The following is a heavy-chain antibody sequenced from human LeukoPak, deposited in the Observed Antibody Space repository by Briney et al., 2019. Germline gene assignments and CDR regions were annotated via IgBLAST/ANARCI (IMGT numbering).Heavy chain of an antibody. CDR1: GGSISSSSYY. D-gene: IGHD3-3*01. J-gene: IGHJ4*02. V-gene: IGHV4-39*01. Sequence: SETLSLTCTVSGGSISSSSYYWGWIRQPPGKGLEWIGSIYYSGSTYYNPSLKSRVTISVDTSKNQFSLKLSSVTAADTAVYYCAAPSDDSTIFYHYWGQGTLVTVSS. CDR2: IYYSGST. CDR3: AAPSDDSTIFYHY.